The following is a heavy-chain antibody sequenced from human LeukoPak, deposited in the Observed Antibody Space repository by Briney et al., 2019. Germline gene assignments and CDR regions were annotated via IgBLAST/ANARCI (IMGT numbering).Heavy chain of an antibody. CDR1: GGSISSSSYY. CDR3: ARVLGNHSGWYLIYWYFDL. CDR2: IYYSGST. D-gene: IGHD6-19*01. Sequence: SETLSLTCTVSGGSISSSSYYWGWIRQPPGKGLEWIGSIYYSGSTYYNPSLKSRVTISVDTSKNQFSLKLSSVTAADTAVYYCARVLGNHSGWYLIYWYFDLWGRGTLVTVSS. J-gene: IGHJ2*01. V-gene: IGHV4-39*07.